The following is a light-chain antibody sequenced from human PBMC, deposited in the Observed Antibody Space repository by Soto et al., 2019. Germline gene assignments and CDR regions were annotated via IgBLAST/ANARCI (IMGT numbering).Light chain of an antibody. Sequence: EIVLTQSPGTLSLSPGERATLSCRASQSVSNNYLAWYQQKPGQAPRLLIYGASNRATGIPDRFSGSGYGTDFTLTISRLEPEDVAVYYCQQYGSSCTFGQGTKVEIK. CDR2: GAS. J-gene: IGKJ1*01. V-gene: IGKV3-20*01. CDR3: QQYGSSCT. CDR1: QSVSNNY.